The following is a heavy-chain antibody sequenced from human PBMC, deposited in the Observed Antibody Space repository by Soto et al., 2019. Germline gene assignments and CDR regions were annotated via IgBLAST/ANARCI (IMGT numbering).Heavy chain of an antibody. V-gene: IGHV1-69*02. J-gene: IGHJ4*02. CDR2: IIPMFGFA. CDR3: ARGTPVPTYFFDY. D-gene: IGHD3-16*01. Sequence: QVQLVQSGAEVKQPGSSVKVSCTASGGTSSSYTISWVRQAPGQGLEWMGRIIPMFGFAKYAQKFQGRVTMTADRSSKTAYMELSSLSSEDTAVYYCARGTPVPTYFFDYWGQGTLLSVSS. CDR1: GGTSSSYT.